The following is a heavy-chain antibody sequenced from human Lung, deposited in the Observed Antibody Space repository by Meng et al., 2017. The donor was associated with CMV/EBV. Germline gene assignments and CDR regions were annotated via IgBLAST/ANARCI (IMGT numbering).Heavy chain of an antibody. Sequence: EWLVVEAGGGLVKAGGALRLSCAASGITFSNDWMSWVRQAAGKGLELVGRIKSKTDGGTTDYAAPVKGRFTISRDDSKNTLYLQMNSLKAEDTAVYYCIRNDYSNYWGQGTLVTVSS. CDR1: GITFSNDW. CDR3: IRNDYSNY. J-gene: IGHJ4*02. D-gene: IGHD4-11*01. CDR2: IKSKTDGGTT. V-gene: IGHV3-15*01.